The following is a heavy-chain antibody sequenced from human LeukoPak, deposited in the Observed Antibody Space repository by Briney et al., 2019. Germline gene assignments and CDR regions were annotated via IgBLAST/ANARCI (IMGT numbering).Heavy chain of an antibody. CDR1: GGSFSGYY. CDR2: INHSGST. J-gene: IGHJ4*02. D-gene: IGHD5-18*01. CDR3: ARVLGDTAMVTD. Sequence: SETLSLTCAVYGGSFSGYYWSWIRQPPGKGLEWIGEINHSGSTNSSPSLKSRVTISLDTSKNQFSLKLSSVTAADTAVYYCARVLGDTAMVTDWGQGTLVTVSS. V-gene: IGHV4-34*01.